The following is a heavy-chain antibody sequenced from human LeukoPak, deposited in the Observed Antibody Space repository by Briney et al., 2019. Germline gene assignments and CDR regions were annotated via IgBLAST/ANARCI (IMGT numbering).Heavy chain of an antibody. CDR2: ISAYNGDT. CDR3: ARDRGVAARPYYFDY. CDR1: GYTFTSYG. J-gene: IGHJ4*02. Sequence: ASVKVSCKASGYTFTSYGLSWVRQAPGQGLEWMGWISAYNGDTNYAQKLQGRVTMTTDTSTSTAYMELRSLRSDDTAVYYCARDRGVAARPYYFDYWGQGTLVTVSS. D-gene: IGHD6-6*01. V-gene: IGHV1-18*01.